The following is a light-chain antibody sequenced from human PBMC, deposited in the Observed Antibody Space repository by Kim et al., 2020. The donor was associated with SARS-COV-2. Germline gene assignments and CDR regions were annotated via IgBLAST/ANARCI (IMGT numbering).Light chain of an antibody. CDR2: SAS. V-gene: IGKV1-27*01. CDR3: LNYDGAPWT. Sequence: ASGGDRVTITCRASRDISSYLAWYQQKPGTVPKVLIYSASALRSGVPSRFSGSGSGTDFTLTISSLQPEDVATYYCLNYDGAPWTFGQGTKVDIK. CDR1: RDISSY. J-gene: IGKJ1*01.